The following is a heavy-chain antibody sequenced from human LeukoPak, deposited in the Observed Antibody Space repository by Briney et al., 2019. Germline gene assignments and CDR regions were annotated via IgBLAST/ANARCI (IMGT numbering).Heavy chain of an antibody. V-gene: IGHV1-18*01. J-gene: IGHJ4*02. CDR1: GYRFTDYG. CDR2: VSTYNPNR. D-gene: IGHD1-1*01. Sequence: GASVKVSCQASGYRFTDYGVNWVRQAPGLGLEWMGWVSTYNPNRNYAQKFQDRVSLTTDTSTNTAYLELRSLGSDDTAVYYCATGSDTPYYFDFWGQGTLVSVSS. CDR3: ATGSDTPYYFDF.